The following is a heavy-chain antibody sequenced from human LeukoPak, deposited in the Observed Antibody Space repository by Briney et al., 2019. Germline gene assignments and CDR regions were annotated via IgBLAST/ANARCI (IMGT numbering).Heavy chain of an antibody. V-gene: IGHV1-18*01. CDR2: ISAYNGNT. CDR1: GYTFTSYG. J-gene: IGHJ4*02. Sequence: ASVKVSCKASGYTFTSYGISWVRQAPGQGLEWMGWISAYNGNTNYAQKLQGRVTMTTDTSTSTAYMELRSLRSDDTAVYYCARDQGGLQWLVYFDYWGQGTLVTVSS. D-gene: IGHD6-19*01. CDR3: ARDQGGLQWLVYFDY.